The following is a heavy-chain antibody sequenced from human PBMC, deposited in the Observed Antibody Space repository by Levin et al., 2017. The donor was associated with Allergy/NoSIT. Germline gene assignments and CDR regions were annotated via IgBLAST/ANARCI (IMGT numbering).Heavy chain of an antibody. CDR1: GFTFDDYA. Sequence: GGSLRLSCAASGFTFDDYAMHWVRQPPGKGLEWVSGISWNSGTIGYADSVKGRFTISRDNAKNSLYLQMNSLRAEDTALFYCAKGSASSITTMTIFDYWGQGTLVTVSS. J-gene: IGHJ4*02. CDR3: AKGSASSITTMTIFDY. CDR2: ISWNSGTI. D-gene: IGHD4/OR15-4a*01. V-gene: IGHV3-9*01.